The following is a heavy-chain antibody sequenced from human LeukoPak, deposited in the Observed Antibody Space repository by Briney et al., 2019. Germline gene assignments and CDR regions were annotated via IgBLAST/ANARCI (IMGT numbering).Heavy chain of an antibody. CDR2: IYYSGTT. CDR1: AGAITRTSYF. D-gene: IGHD6-13*01. V-gene: IGHV4-39*01. CDR3: ASLGPYSSTWYGDY. Sequence: SSETLSLTCTVSAGAITRTSYFWGWIRQSPGKGLEWIGSIYYSGTTYYNPSLKSRVTISVDTSKNEFSLHLNFVTAADTAVYYCASLGPYSSTWYGDYWGQGIQVTVSS. J-gene: IGHJ4*02.